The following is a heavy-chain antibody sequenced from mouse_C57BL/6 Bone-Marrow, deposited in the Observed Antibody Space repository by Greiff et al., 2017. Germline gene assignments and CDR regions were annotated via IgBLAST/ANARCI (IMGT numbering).Heavy chain of an antibody. CDR3: ARQKGRSYYGSSSYYFDY. CDR2: ISSGGSYT. J-gene: IGHJ2*01. D-gene: IGHD1-1*01. Sequence: EVKLMESGGDLVKPGGSLKLSCAASGFTFSSYGMSWVRQTPDKRLEWVATISSGGSYTYYPDSVKGRFTISRDNAKNTLYLQMSSLKSEDTAMYYCARQKGRSYYGSSSYYFDYWGQGTTLTVSS. CDR1: GFTFSSYG. V-gene: IGHV5-6*01.